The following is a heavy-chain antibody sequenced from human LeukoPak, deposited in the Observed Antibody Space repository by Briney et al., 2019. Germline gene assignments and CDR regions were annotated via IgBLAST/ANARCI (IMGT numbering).Heavy chain of an antibody. J-gene: IGHJ3*02. Sequence: GGSLRLSCAASGFTFSSYWMSWVRQAPGKGLEWVANIKQDGSEKYYVDSVKGRFTISRDNAKNSLYLQMNSLRAEDTAVYYCARIVMDTAMVSAFDIWGQGTMVTVSS. D-gene: IGHD5-18*01. V-gene: IGHV3-7*01. CDR1: GFTFSSYW. CDR3: ARIVMDTAMVSAFDI. CDR2: IKQDGSEK.